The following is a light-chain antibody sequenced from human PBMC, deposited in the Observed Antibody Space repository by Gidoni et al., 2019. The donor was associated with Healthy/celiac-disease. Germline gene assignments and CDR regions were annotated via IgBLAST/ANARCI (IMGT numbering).Light chain of an antibody. CDR1: QSVSSN. CDR3: QQYNNWRT. CDR2: CAS. Sequence: EILMTQSPAPLSVSPGERATLSCRASQSVSSNLAWYQQKPGQAPRLLISCASTRATGIPARFSGSGSGTEFTLTISSLQSEDFAVYYCQQYNNWRTFGQGTKVEIK. V-gene: IGKV3-15*01. J-gene: IGKJ1*01.